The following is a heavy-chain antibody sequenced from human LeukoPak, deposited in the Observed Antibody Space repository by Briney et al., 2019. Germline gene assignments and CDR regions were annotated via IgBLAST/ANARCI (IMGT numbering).Heavy chain of an antibody. CDR1: GGSISSGSYY. Sequence: PSETLSLTCTVSGGSISSGSYYWSWIRQPAGKGLEWIGRIYASGSTNYNPSLKSRVTISVDTSKNQFSLKLSSVTAADTAVYYCAGDGGWGVGASDYWGQGTLVTVSS. CDR3: AGDGGWGVGASDY. V-gene: IGHV4-61*02. J-gene: IGHJ4*02. D-gene: IGHD1-26*01. CDR2: IYASGST.